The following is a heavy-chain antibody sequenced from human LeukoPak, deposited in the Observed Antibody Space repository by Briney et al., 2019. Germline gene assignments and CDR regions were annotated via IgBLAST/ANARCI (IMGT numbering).Heavy chain of an antibody. CDR2: IYYSGST. D-gene: IGHD5-24*01. CDR1: GGSISSYY. Sequence: TASETLSLTCTVSGGSISSYYWSWIRQPPGKGLEWIGYIYYSGSTNYNPSLKSRVTISVDTSKNQFSLKLSSVTAADTAVYYCARGGVEMALGLWGQGTLVTVSS. CDR3: ARGGVEMALGL. J-gene: IGHJ4*02. V-gene: IGHV4-59*01.